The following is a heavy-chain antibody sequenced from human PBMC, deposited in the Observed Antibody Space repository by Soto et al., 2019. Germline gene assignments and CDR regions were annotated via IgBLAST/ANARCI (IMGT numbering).Heavy chain of an antibody. Sequence: WTWIRQPPGKGLEWIGFMYNSGSTHYNPSLKSRVTISLDTSKNQFSLNPRSVTAVDTAVYYCASMGYHYGSGSYPLDYWGQGTLVTVSS. J-gene: IGHJ4*02. D-gene: IGHD3-10*01. CDR2: MYNSGST. V-gene: IGHV4-59*08. CDR3: ASMGYHYGSGSYPLDY.